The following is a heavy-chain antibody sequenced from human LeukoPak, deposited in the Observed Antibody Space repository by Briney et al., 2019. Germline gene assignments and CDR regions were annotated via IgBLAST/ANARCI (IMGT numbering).Heavy chain of an antibody. D-gene: IGHD3-3*01. V-gene: IGHV3-30*18. CDR2: ISYDGSNK. J-gene: IGHJ6*02. CDR3: AKAQNYDFWSGETSYGMDV. CDR1: GFTFSSYG. Sequence: GGSLRLSCAASGFTFSSYGMRWVRQAPGKGLEWVAVISYDGSNKYYADSVKGRFTISRDNSKNTLYLQMNSLRAEDTAVYYCAKAQNYDFWSGETSYGMDVWGQGTTVTVSS.